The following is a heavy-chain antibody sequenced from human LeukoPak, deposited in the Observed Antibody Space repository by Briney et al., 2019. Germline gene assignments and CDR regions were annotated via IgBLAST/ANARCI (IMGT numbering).Heavy chain of an antibody. CDR3: ARADYDILTGYYI. V-gene: IGHV1-69*13. D-gene: IGHD3-9*01. CDR2: IIPIFGTA. CDR1: GGTFSSYT. Sequence: ASVKVSCKASGGTFSSYTISWVRQAPGQGLEWMGGIIPIFGTANYAQKFQGRVTITADESTSTAYMELSSLRSEDTAVYYCARADYDILTGYYIWGQGTLATVSS. J-gene: IGHJ4*02.